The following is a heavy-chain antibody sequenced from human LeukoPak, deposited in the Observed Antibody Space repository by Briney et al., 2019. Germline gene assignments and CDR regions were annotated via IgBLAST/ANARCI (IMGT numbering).Heavy chain of an antibody. Sequence: PGRSLRLSCAASGFTFSNYDMHWVRQAPGKGLEWVAILWYDGSNRYYADSVKGRFTISRDYSKNTLYLQMNSLRAEDTAVYYCARAEVNDYDPHLDYWGQGTLVTVSS. V-gene: IGHV3-33*01. D-gene: IGHD4-17*01. CDR1: GFTFSNYD. CDR2: LWYDGSNR. CDR3: ARAEVNDYDPHLDY. J-gene: IGHJ4*02.